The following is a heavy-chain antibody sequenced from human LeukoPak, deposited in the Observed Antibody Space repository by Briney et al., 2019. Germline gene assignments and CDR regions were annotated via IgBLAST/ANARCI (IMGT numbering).Heavy chain of an antibody. J-gene: IGHJ2*01. CDR1: GGSISSGSYY. CDR2: IYTSGST. D-gene: IGHD3-10*01. Sequence: PSQTLSLTCTVSGGSISSGSYYWSWIRQPAGKGLEWIGRIYTSGSTNYNPSLKSRVTISVDTSKNQFSLKLSSVTAADTAVYYCARDTMGAVRGVIIFVYWYFDLWGRGTLVTVSS. V-gene: IGHV4-61*02. CDR3: ARDTMGAVRGVIIFVYWYFDL.